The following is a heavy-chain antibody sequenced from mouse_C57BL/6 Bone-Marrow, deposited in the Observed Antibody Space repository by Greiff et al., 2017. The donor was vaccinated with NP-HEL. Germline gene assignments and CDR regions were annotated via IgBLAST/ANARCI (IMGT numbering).Heavy chain of an antibody. Sequence: VQLQQSGAELVKPGASVKISCKASGYAFSSYWMNWVKQRPGKGLEWIGHINPGDGDTNYNGTFKGQATLTADKSSSTAYMQLSSLTSEDSAVYVYDRGKLGREFDYWGQGTTLTVSS. CDR1: GYAFSSYW. J-gene: IGHJ2*01. V-gene: IGHV1-80*01. CDR2: INPGDGDT. CDR3: DRGKLGREFDY. D-gene: IGHD4-1*01.